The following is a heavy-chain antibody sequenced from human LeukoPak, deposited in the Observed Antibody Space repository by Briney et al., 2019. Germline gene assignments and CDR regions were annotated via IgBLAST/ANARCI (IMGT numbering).Heavy chain of an antibody. D-gene: IGHD3-22*01. CDR1: GGTFSSYA. CDR2: IIPILGIA. J-gene: IGHJ4*02. CDR3: ARDPYYYDSSGYYYFDY. V-gene: IGHV1-69*04. Sequence: GASVKVSCKASGGTFSSYAISWVRHAPGQGLEWMGRIIPILGIANYAQKFQGRVTITADKSTSTAYMELSSLRSEDTAVYYCARDPYYYDSSGYYYFDYWGQGTLVTVSS.